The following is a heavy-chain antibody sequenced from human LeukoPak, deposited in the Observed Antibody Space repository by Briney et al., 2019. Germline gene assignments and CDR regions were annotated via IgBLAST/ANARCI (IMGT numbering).Heavy chain of an antibody. V-gene: IGHV3-21*01. CDR1: GFTFSSYS. CDR3: ARVPGDY. J-gene: IGHJ4*02. CDR2: ISSGSSYI. Sequence: GGSLRLSCAASGFTFSSYSMSWVRQAPGKGLEWVSSISSGSSYIYYADSLKGRFTISRDNAKNSVYLQMNSLRAEDTAVYYCARVPGDYWGQGTLVTVSS.